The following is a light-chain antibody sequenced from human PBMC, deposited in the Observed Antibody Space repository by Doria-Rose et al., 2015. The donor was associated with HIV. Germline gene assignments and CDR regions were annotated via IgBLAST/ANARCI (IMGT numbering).Light chain of an antibody. V-gene: IGKV4-1*01. CDR1: QSLLYTSKNY. CDR3: QQYYDTPS. CDR2: WAS. J-gene: IGKJ3*01. Sequence: VLTQPPESLGMSLGERANLNCKSNQSLLYTSKNYLAWYQQKPGQPPKLLIYWASTRQSGVPARFSGGGSGTDFTLTISSLEAEDVAVYYCQQYYDTPSFGPGTTVDIK.